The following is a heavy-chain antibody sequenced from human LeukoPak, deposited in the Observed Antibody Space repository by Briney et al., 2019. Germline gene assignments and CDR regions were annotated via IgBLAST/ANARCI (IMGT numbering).Heavy chain of an antibody. CDR3: ARARYSSSWSTVWFDP. J-gene: IGHJ5*02. D-gene: IGHD6-13*01. CDR2: IIPIFGTT. CDR1: GGTFSSYA. V-gene: IGHV1-69*06. Sequence: SVKVSCKASGGTFSSYAISWVRQAPGQGLEWMGGIIPIFGTTNYAQKFQDRVTITADKSTSTAYMELSSLRSEDTAVYYCARARYSSSWSTVWFDPWGQGTLVTVSS.